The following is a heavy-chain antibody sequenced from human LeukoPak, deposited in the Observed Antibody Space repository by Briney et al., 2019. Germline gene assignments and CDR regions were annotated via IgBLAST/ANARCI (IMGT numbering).Heavy chain of an antibody. CDR2: INHSGST. CDR3: AREYQLPTNYYYYYMDV. D-gene: IGHD2-2*01. V-gene: IGHV4-34*01. CDR1: GGSFSGYY. J-gene: IGHJ6*03. Sequence: PSETLSLTCAVYGGSFSGYYWSWIRQPPGKGLEWIGEINHSGSTNYNPSLKSRVTISVDTSKNQFSLKLSSVTAADTAVYYCAREYQLPTNYYYYYMDVWGKGTTVTVSS.